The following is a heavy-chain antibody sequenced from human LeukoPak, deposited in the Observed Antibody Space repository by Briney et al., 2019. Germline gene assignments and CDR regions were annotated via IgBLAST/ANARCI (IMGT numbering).Heavy chain of an antibody. V-gene: IGHV1-18*01. CDR3: ARGAKRPPITYAYYYYYGMDV. CDR1: GYTFTSYG. Sequence: GASVKVSCKASGYTFTSYGISWVRQAPGQGLEWMGWISAYNGNTNYAQKLQGRVTMTTDTSTSTAYMELRSLRSDDTAVYYCARGAKRPPITYAYYYYYGMDVWGQGTTVTVSS. D-gene: IGHD1-14*01. CDR2: ISAYNGNT. J-gene: IGHJ6*02.